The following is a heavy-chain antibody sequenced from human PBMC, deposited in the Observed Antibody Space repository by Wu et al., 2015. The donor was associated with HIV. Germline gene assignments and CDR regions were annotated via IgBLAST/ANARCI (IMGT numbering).Heavy chain of an antibody. CDR1: GYTFTIYY. CDR2: MNPNSGNT. Sequence: HVQLVQSGAEVKRPGASVIISCKASGYTFTIYYINWVRQATGQGLEWMGWMNPNSGNTGYAQKFQGRVTMTRNTSISTAYMELSSLRSEDTAVYYCARGARLTYYYGSGSIRPYYFDYWGQGTLVTVSS. D-gene: IGHD3-10*01. CDR3: ARGARLTYYYGSGSIRPYYFDY. J-gene: IGHJ4*02. V-gene: IGHV1-8*02.